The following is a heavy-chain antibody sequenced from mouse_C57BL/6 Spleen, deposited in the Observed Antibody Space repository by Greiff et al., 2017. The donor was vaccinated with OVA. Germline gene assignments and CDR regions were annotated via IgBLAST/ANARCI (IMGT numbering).Heavy chain of an antibody. CDR2: IDPYDSYT. CDR3: ARSRGSSDY. J-gene: IGHJ2*01. D-gene: IGHD1-1*01. V-gene: IGHV1-50*01. Sequence: VQLQQPGAELVKPGASVKLSCKASGYTFTSYWMQWVKQRPGQGLEWNGEIDPYDSYTNYNQKFKGKATLTVDTSSSTAYMQLSSLTSEDSAVYYCARSRGSSDYWGQGTTLTVSS. CDR1: GYTFTSYW.